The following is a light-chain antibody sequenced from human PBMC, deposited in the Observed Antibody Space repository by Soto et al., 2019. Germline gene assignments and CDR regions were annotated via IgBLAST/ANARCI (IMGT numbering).Light chain of an antibody. CDR1: SRDVGGYNY. V-gene: IGLV2-14*01. CDR2: EVS. Sequence: QSALTQPASVSGSPGQSITISCTGTSRDVGGYNYVSWHQQHPGKAPKVIITEVSNRPSGVSNSFSGSKSGNTASLIISGLQAEDEADYYCSSYISSSTFVVFGGGTKLTVL. J-gene: IGLJ2*01. CDR3: SSYISSSTFVV.